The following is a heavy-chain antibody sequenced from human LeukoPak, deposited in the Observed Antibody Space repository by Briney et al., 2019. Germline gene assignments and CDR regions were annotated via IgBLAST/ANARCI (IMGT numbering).Heavy chain of an antibody. CDR1: GDSINNYY. Sequence: SETLSLTCTVSGDSINNYYWSWLRQLAGKGLEWIGYIYYSGSTNYNPSLKSRVTISVDTSKNQFSLKLSSVTAADTAVYYCARVGYYDSSGYSNYYFDYWGQGTLVTVSS. CDR3: ARVGYYDSSGYSNYYFDY. D-gene: IGHD3-22*01. V-gene: IGHV4-59*01. J-gene: IGHJ4*02. CDR2: IYYSGST.